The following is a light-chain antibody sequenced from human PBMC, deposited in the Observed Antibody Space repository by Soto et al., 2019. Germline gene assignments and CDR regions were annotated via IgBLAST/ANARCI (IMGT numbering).Light chain of an antibody. CDR1: QGISSY. CDR3: QQLNSYPRT. Sequence: DIQLTQSPSFLSASVGDSVTVTCRASQGISSYLAWYQQKPGKAPKLLIYAASTLQSGVPSRFSGSGAGTEFTLTSSRLQPEDFATYYGQQLNSYPRTFGQGTKVEIK. CDR2: AAS. V-gene: IGKV1-9*01. J-gene: IGKJ1*01.